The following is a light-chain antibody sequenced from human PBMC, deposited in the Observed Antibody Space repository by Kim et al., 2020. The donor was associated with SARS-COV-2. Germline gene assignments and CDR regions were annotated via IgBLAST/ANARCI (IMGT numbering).Light chain of an antibody. Sequence: LSPGETATLSCRASQTITINLSWHQQRRGHRPRLLISDASTSATAITARFSGCGSGTTFTLSILSLEAEDFAVYYCQQRNSSPQTFGGGTKVDIK. V-gene: IGKV3-11*01. J-gene: IGKJ4*01. CDR1: QTITIN. CDR2: DAS. CDR3: QQRNSSPQT.